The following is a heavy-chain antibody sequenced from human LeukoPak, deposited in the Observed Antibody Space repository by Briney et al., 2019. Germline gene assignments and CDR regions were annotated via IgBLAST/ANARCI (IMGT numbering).Heavy chain of an antibody. J-gene: IGHJ4*02. CDR2: INPNSGGT. CDR3: ARGLGVPAETTTLFDY. D-gene: IGHD2-2*01. V-gene: IGHV1-2*02. CDR1: GYTFTGYY. Sequence: GASVKVSCKASGYTFTGYYMHWVRQAPGQGLEWMGWINPNSGGTNYAQNFQGRVIMTRDTSISTAYMELTRLRSDDTAVYYCARGLGVPAETTTLFDYWGQGTLVTVSS.